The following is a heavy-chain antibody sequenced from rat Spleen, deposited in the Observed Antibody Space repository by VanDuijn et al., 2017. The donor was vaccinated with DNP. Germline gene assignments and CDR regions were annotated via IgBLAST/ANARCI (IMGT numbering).Heavy chain of an antibody. J-gene: IGHJ2*01. D-gene: IGHD3-8*01. V-gene: IGHV5-20*01. CDR2: ISNTGDNT. Sequence: EVQLVESGGGLVQPGRSLKLSCAASGFTFSDYNMAWVRQAPGKGLEWVASISNTGDNTYYSDSVKGRFSLSRDNAKSNLYLQVNSLRSEDTATYYCTSNPHIRPTVPFYYWCRGVMVTGSS. CDR3: TSNPHIRPTVPFYY. CDR1: GFTFSDYN.